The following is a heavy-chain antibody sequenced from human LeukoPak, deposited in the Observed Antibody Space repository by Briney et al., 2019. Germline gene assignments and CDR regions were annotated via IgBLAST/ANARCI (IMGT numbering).Heavy chain of an antibody. CDR3: ALYVSTYYSDTSASIRGASDI. CDR1: GGSFSGYY. D-gene: IGHD3-22*01. V-gene: IGHV4-34*01. CDR2: IDHSGST. J-gene: IGHJ3*02. Sequence: PSETLSLTCAVYGGSFSGYYWSWIRQPPGKGLKWIGEIDHSGSTNYSPSLKSRVTISVDTSKNQFSLRLSSVTAADTAVYYCALYVSTYYSDTSASIRGASDIWGQGTVVTVSS.